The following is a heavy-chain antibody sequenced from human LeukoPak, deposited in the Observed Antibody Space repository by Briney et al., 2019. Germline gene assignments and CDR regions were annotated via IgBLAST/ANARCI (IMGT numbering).Heavy chain of an antibody. CDR2: INSDGHTT. D-gene: IGHD3-10*01. CDR3: ARMGSLLWFGELHDY. V-gene: IGHV3-43D*03. J-gene: IGHJ4*02. CDR1: GFTFDDYA. Sequence: GGSLRLSCEASGFTFDDYAMHWVRQVPGKGLEWVSVINSDGHTTNYADSVKGRFSISRDNSKNTLYLQMNSLRAEDTAVYYCARMGSLLWFGELHDYWGQGTLVTVSS.